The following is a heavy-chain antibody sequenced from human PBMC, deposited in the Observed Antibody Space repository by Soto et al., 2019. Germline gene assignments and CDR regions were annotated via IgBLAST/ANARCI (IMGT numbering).Heavy chain of an antibody. CDR1: GGSFSGYY. Sequence: LSLTCAVYGGSFSGYYWSWIRQPPGKGLEWIGEINHSGSTNYNPSLKSRVTISVDTSKNQFSLKLSSVTAADTAVYYCAGKGYCTNGVCYPFDYWGQGTLVTVSS. J-gene: IGHJ4*02. CDR2: INHSGST. CDR3: AGKGYCTNGVCYPFDY. D-gene: IGHD2-8*01. V-gene: IGHV4-34*01.